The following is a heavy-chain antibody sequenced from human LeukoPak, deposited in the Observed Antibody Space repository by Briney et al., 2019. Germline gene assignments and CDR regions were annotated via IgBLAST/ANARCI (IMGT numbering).Heavy chain of an antibody. J-gene: IGHJ4*02. D-gene: IGHD2-15*01. CDR2: ISGGGSGT. Sequence: PGGSLRLSYAPSGFTFSSYAMSWVRQAPGKGLEWVAVISGGGSGTYYADSVRGRFTISRDNSKNTVYLQMNSLRVEDTAVYYCARGGVGAVTVDYWGQGTLVTVSP. V-gene: IGHV3-23*01. CDR3: ARGGVGAVTVDY. CDR1: GFTFSSYA.